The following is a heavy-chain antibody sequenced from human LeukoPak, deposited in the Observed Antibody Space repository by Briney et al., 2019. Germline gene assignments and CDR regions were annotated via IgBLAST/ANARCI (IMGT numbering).Heavy chain of an antibody. CDR3: ARPLHDLCSPLGY. V-gene: IGHV5-51*01. Sequence: GESLNISCQGSGYSFTSYWIGWVRQMSGKGLGWMGMIYPGDSDTRYSPSFPGQVTTSAAKTISTACLHWNSLEASDTARTFFARPLHDLCSPLGYWGQGTLVSVSS. J-gene: IGHJ4*02. CDR1: GYSFTSYW. CDR2: IYPGDSDT. D-gene: IGHD3-3*01.